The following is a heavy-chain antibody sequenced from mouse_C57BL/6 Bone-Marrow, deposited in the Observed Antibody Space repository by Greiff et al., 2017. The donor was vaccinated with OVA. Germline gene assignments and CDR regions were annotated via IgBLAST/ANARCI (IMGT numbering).Heavy chain of an antibody. V-gene: IGHV1-80*01. CDR3: ARDLKGAMDY. Sequence: QVQLQQSGAELVKPGASVKISCKASGYAFSSYWMNWVKQRPGKGLEWIGQIYPGDGDTNYNGKFKGKATLTVDKSSSTAYMLLSSLTSEDSAVYFCARDLKGAMDYWGQGTSVTVSS. J-gene: IGHJ4*01. CDR2: IYPGDGDT. CDR1: GYAFSSYW.